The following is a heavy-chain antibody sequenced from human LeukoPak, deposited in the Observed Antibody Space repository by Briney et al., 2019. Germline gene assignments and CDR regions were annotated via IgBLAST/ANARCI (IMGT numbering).Heavy chain of an antibody. V-gene: IGHV3-48*04. CDR2: ISSSSSLI. D-gene: IGHD2/OR15-2a*01. Sequence: PGGSLRLSCAASAFTFISYSMNWVRQAPGKGLEWVSYISSSSSLICYADSVKGRFTISRDNAKNSLYLQMNSLRAEDTAVYQCARDLSAQNSYYYYSMDVWGKGTTVTVSS. CDR3: ARDLSAQNSYYYYSMDV. J-gene: IGHJ6*03. CDR1: AFTFISYS.